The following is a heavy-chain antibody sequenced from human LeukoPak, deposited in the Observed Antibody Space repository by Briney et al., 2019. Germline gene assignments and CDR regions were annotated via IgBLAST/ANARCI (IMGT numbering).Heavy chain of an antibody. Sequence: ASVKVSCKAFGYTFTSNYMHWVRQAPGQGPEWMGVISPSGGSTTYAQKFQGRVTLTRDMSTSTDYLELSSLRSEDTAVYYCAREGAVGSSWMGLYNWFDPWGQGTLVTVSS. CDR1: GYTFTSNY. J-gene: IGHJ5*02. CDR2: ISPSGGST. V-gene: IGHV1-46*01. D-gene: IGHD6-13*01. CDR3: AREGAVGSSWMGLYNWFDP.